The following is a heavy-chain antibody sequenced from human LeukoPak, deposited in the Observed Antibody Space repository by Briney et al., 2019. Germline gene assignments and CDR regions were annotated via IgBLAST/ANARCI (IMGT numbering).Heavy chain of an antibody. CDR2: LSYSGST. Sequence: SETLSLTCTVSDDSIRSHYWSWIRQPPGTGLEWIGYLSYSGSTNYNPSLKSRVTMSVDTSKNQFSLKLSSVTAADTAVYYCARGVGCSGGTCYSVYWLDPWGQGTLVTVSS. CDR3: ARGVGCSGGTCYSVYWLDP. D-gene: IGHD2-15*01. CDR1: DDSIRSHY. J-gene: IGHJ5*02. V-gene: IGHV4-59*11.